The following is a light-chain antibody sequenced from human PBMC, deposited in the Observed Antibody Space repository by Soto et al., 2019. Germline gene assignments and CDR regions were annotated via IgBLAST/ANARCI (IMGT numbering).Light chain of an antibody. CDR1: SSDVGGYNY. J-gene: IGLJ3*02. CDR3: SSYTSSSTRV. Sequence: QSALTQPVSMSGAPGQSITISCTGTSSDVGGYNYVSWYQQHPGKAPKLMIYEVSNRPSGVSNRFSGSKSGNTASLTISGLQAEDEADYYCSSYTSSSTRVFGGGTKLTVL. V-gene: IGLV2-14*01. CDR2: EVS.